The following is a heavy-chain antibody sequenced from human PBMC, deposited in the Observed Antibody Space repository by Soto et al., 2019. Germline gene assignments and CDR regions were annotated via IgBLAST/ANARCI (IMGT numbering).Heavy chain of an antibody. CDR1: GGSISSGGYY. J-gene: IGHJ4*01. CDR3: TTDSYSTMIVVRFDY. CDR2: IYYSGST. Sequence: SETLSLTCTVSGGSISSGGYYWSWIRQHPGKGLEWIGYIYYSGSTYYNPSLKSRVTISVDTSKNQFSLKLSSVTTEDTGIYYCTTDSYSTMIVVRFDYWGHGTLVTVSS. D-gene: IGHD3-22*01. V-gene: IGHV4-31*03.